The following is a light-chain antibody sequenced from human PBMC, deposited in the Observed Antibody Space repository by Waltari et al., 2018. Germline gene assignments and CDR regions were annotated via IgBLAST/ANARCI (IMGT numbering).Light chain of an antibody. J-gene: IGLJ3*02. CDR3: CSSAGRLWV. CDR1: NSNIGGYNY. CDR2: DVS. V-gene: IGLV2-11*01. Sequence: QSALSQPRSVSGSPGQSVTISCTGTNSNIGGYNYVSWYQHHPGKVPILTIYDVSKRPSGVPDRFSGSKSGNTASLTISGLQAKDEAHYYCCSSAGRLWVFGGGTNLTVL.